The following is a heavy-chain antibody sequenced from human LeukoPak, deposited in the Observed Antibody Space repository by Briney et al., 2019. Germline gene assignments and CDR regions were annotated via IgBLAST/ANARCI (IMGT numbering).Heavy chain of an antibody. CDR2: TNQEGSEK. CDR3: ARDPKWLDY. CDR1: GFTFSSYA. J-gene: IGHJ4*02. V-gene: IGHV3-7*01. D-gene: IGHD5-12*01. Sequence: GGSLRLSCAASGFTFSSYAMSWVRQAPGKGLEWVANTNQEGSEKYYVDSVKGRFTISKDNAKNSLYLQMNSLRAEDTAVYYCARDPKWLDYWGQGTLVTVSS.